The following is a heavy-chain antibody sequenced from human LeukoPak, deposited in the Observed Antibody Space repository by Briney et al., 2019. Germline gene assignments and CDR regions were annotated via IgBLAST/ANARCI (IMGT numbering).Heavy chain of an antibody. CDR3: ARHSTRYGSGSYFDY. D-gene: IGHD3-10*01. V-gene: IGHV4-4*07. CDR1: GGSISSYY. CDR2: IYTSGST. J-gene: IGHJ4*02. Sequence: PSETLSLTCTVSGGSISSYYWSWIRQPAGKGLEWIGRIYTSGSTNYNPSLKSRVTMSVDTSKNQFSLKLSSVTAADTAVYYCARHSTRYGSGSYFDYWGQGTLVTVSS.